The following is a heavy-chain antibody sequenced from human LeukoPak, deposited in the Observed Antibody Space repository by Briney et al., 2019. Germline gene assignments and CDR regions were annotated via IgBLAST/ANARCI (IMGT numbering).Heavy chain of an antibody. V-gene: IGHV1-2*02. J-gene: IGHJ3*02. Sequence: ASVKVSCKASGYTFTNYHIHWVRQAPGQGLEWMGRINPHSGGTNYAQKLQGRVTMTRDTSISTAYMELSSLRSDDTAVYYCARDKDFVVVVPATDAFDIWGQGTMVTVSS. CDR3: ARDKDFVVVVPATDAFDI. CDR1: GYTFTNYH. D-gene: IGHD2-15*01. CDR2: INPHSGGT.